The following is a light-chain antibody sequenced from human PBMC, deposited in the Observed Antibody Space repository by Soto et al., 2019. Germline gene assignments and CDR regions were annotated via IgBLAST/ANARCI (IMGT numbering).Light chain of an antibody. Sequence: EIVLTQSPGTLSLSPGERPTLSCSASQSVSSSYLAWYQQKPGQAPRLLIYGASSRATGIPDRFSGSGSGTDFTLTISRLEPEDFAVYYCQQYGSSPLTFGGGTKVDIK. CDR3: QQYGSSPLT. CDR1: QSVSSSY. J-gene: IGKJ4*01. V-gene: IGKV3-20*01. CDR2: GAS.